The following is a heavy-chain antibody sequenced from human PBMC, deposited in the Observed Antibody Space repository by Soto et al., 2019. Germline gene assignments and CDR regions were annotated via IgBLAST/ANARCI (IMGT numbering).Heavy chain of an antibody. Sequence: SETLSLTCAVYGGSFSGYYWSWIRQPPGKGLEWIGEINHSGSTNYNPSLKSRVTISVDTSKNQFSLKLSSVTAADTAVYYCASISQYCSGGSCKNFYYYYMDVWGKGTTVTVSS. CDR1: GGSFSGYY. V-gene: IGHV4-34*01. CDR2: INHSGST. J-gene: IGHJ6*03. CDR3: ASISQYCSGGSCKNFYYYYMDV. D-gene: IGHD2-15*01.